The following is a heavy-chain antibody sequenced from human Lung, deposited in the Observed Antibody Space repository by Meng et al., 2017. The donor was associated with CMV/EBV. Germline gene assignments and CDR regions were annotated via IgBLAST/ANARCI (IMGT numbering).Heavy chain of an antibody. D-gene: IGHD4-23*01. V-gene: IGHV3-15*01. CDR1: GSGFIFSNLW. J-gene: IGHJ4*02. CDR2: IKSKFDGETT. Sequence: EVQLVESGGVLVKPGXSLRLSCTGSGSGFIFSNLWINWVRQAQGKGLEWVGRIKSKFDGETTDYAAPVKGRFTISRDDSRNTLYLYMNSLKTEDTAVYYCTTDRPRSGGKTHDYWGQGTLVTVSS. CDR3: TTDRPRSGGKTHDY.